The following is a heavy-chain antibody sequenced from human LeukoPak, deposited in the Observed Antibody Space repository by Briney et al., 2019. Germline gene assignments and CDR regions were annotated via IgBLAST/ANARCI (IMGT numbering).Heavy chain of an antibody. Sequence: ASVKVSCKVSGYTLTELSMHWVRQAPGKGLEWTGGFDPEDGETIYAQKFQGRVTMTEDTSTDTAYMELSSLRSEDSAVYYCVRTPPNWGADFWGQGTLVTVSS. CDR1: GYTLTELS. CDR2: FDPEDGET. CDR3: VRTPPNWGADF. D-gene: IGHD7-27*01. J-gene: IGHJ4*02. V-gene: IGHV1-24*01.